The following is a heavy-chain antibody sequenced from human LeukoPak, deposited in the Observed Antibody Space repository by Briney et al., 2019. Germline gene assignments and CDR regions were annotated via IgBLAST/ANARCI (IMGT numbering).Heavy chain of an antibody. V-gene: IGHV4-61*02. D-gene: IGHD6-13*01. J-gene: IGHJ4*02. CDR2: IYTSGST. Sequence: PSETLSLTCTVSGGSISSSSYYWSWIRQPAGKGLEWIGRIYTSGSTNYNPSLKSRVTISVDTSKNQFSLKLSSVTAADTAVYYCARGGSSWDYYFDYWGQGTLVTVSS. CDR3: ARGGSSWDYYFDY. CDR1: GGSISSSSYY.